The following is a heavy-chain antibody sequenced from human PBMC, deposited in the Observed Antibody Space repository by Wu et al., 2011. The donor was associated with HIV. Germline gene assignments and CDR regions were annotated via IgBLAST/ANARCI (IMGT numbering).Heavy chain of an antibody. J-gene: IGHJ4*02. D-gene: IGHD2-21*01. Sequence: QVQLVQSGAEVKKPGSSVKVSCKASGGTFSSYVINWVRQAPGQGLEWMGRIIPMFGTAKYAQKFQGRVTITADKSTSTAYMELRSLRSEGTAVYYCARDFGGDEEYWGQGTLVTVSS. CDR3: ARDFGGDEEY. CDR2: IIPMFGTA. CDR1: GGTFSSYV. V-gene: IGHV1-69*14.